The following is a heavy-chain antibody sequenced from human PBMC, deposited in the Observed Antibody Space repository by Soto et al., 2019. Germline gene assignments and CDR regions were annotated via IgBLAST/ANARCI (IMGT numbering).Heavy chain of an antibody. CDR2: IYPGDSDA. Sequence: GESLKISSKGSGYSLPSYWIGWVRQMPGKGLEWMGIIYPGDSDARYRASFQGQVTISVDKSSSTAYLQWSSLKASDTATYYCAADTARAYYFYAIDVWGQGTTVTVSS. V-gene: IGHV5-51*01. D-gene: IGHD5-18*01. CDR1: GYSLPSYW. J-gene: IGHJ6*02. CDR3: AADTARAYYFYAIDV.